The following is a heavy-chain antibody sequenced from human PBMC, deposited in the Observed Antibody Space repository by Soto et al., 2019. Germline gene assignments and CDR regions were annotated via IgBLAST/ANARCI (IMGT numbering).Heavy chain of an antibody. V-gene: IGHV1-69*13. CDR2: IIPIFGTA. Sequence: SVKVSCKASGGTFSSYAISWVRQAPGQGLEWMGGIIPIFGTANYAQKFQGRVTITADESTSTAYMELSSLRSEDTAVYYCASKGWEMHPPDYYFDYWGQGTLVTVSS. CDR3: ASKGWEMHPPDYYFDY. J-gene: IGHJ4*02. CDR1: GGTFSSYA. D-gene: IGHD1-26*01.